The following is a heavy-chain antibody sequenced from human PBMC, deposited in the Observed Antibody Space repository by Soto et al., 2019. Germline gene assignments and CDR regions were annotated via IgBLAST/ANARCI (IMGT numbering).Heavy chain of an antibody. Sequence: EVQLVESGGDLVQPGGSLRLSCAASGFTLSSYWMSWVRQAPGKGLEWVANIKQDGSERKYVDSVKGRFTISRDNAKNSLYLQLNSLRAEDTAVYYCAREANWDFDYGGQGTLVTVSS. J-gene: IGHJ4*02. CDR2: IKQDGSER. D-gene: IGHD1-1*01. CDR3: AREANWDFDY. V-gene: IGHV3-7*01. CDR1: GFTLSSYW.